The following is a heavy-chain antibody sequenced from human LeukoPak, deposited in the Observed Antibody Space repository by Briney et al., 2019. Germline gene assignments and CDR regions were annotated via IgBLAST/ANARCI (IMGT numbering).Heavy chain of an antibody. CDR1: GFTFSSHW. D-gene: IGHD5-18*01. J-gene: IGHJ4*02. CDR2: LKSDGRST. V-gene: IGHV3-74*01. CDR3: AKGDTAMVFDY. Sequence: PGGSLRLSCAASGFTFSSHWMHWVRQAPGKGLVWVSRLKSDGRSTSYADSVKGRFTISRDNAKNTLYLQMNSLRAEDTAVYYCAKGDTAMVFDYWGQGTLVTVSS.